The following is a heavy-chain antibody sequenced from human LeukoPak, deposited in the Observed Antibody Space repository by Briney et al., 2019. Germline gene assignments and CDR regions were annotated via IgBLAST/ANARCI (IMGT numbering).Heavy chain of an antibody. CDR1: GYTFSTYD. V-gene: IGHV1-8*01. D-gene: IGHD6-13*01. J-gene: IGHJ5*02. Sequence: VASVKVSCKASGYTFSTYDINWVRQATGQGLEWMGWMNPNSGNTGYAQKFQGRVTMTRNTSISTAYMELSSLRSEDTAVYYCPRKAIVAAGINWFDPWGQGTLVTVSS. CDR2: MNPNSGNT. CDR3: PRKAIVAAGINWFDP.